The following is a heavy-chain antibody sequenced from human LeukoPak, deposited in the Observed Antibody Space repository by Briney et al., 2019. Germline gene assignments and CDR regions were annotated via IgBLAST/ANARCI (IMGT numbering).Heavy chain of an antibody. CDR2: INHSGST. Sequence: SETLSLTCAVYGGSFSGYYWSWIRQPSGKGLEWIGEINHSGSTNYNPSLKSRVTISVDTSKNQFSLKLSSVTAADTAVYCCARSVSPLYFDYWGQGTLVTVSS. J-gene: IGHJ4*02. CDR1: GGSFSGYY. CDR3: ARSVSPLYFDY. D-gene: IGHD5/OR15-5a*01. V-gene: IGHV4-34*01.